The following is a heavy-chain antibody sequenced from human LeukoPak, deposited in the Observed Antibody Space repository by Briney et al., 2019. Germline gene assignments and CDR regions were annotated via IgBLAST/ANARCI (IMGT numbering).Heavy chain of an antibody. CDR2: IYSGGST. D-gene: IGHD6-13*01. V-gene: IGHV3-53*01. CDR3: AKVETAAAATLRGFDY. CDR1: GFTVSSNY. J-gene: IGHJ4*02. Sequence: GGSLRLSCAASGFTVSSNYMSWVRQAPGKGLEWVSVIYSGGSTYYADSVKGRFTISRDNSKNTLYLQMNSLRAEDTAVYYCAKVETAAAATLRGFDYWGQGTLVTVSS.